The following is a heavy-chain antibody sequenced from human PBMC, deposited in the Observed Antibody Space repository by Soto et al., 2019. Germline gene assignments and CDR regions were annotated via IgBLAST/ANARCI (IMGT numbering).Heavy chain of an antibody. CDR1: GFTFGDYA. CDR2: IRSKAYGGTT. D-gene: IGHD4-17*01. J-gene: IGHJ4*02. CDR3: TRDGTPAYGDWDKYYFDY. Sequence: GGSLRLSCTASGFTFGDYAMSWFRQAPGKGLEWVGFIRSKAYGGTTEYAASVKGRFTISRDDSKSIAYLQMNSLKTEDTAVYYCTRDGTPAYGDWDKYYFDYWGQGTLVTVSS. V-gene: IGHV3-49*03.